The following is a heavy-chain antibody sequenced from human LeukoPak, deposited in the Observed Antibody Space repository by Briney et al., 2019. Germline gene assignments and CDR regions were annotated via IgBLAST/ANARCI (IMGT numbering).Heavy chain of an antibody. D-gene: IGHD6-19*01. CDR1: ELTVTSND. J-gene: IGHJ4*02. CDR3: ARDGGSGWYDY. CDR2: IYSGGST. V-gene: IGHV3-66*01. Sequence: GGFLRLSCAALELTVTSNDMTGGRQAPGRGLEWVSLIYSGGSTLYADSVKGRFSISRDNSRNTLYLQMSSLRAGDTAVYYCARDGGSGWYDYWGQGTLVTVSS.